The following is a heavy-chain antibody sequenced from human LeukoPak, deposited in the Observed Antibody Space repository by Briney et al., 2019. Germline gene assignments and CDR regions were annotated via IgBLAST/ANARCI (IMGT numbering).Heavy chain of an antibody. J-gene: IGHJ4*02. D-gene: IGHD6-19*01. CDR2: IRYDGSNK. Sequence: PGGSLRLSCAASGFTFSSYGMHWVRQAPGKGLEWVAFIRYDGSNKYYADSVKGRFTISRDNSKNTLYLQMNSLRAEDTAVYYCANIDGGWHGPLAPPPSSNYWGQGTLVTVSS. CDR3: ANIDGGWHGPLAPPPSSNY. CDR1: GFTFSSYG. V-gene: IGHV3-30*02.